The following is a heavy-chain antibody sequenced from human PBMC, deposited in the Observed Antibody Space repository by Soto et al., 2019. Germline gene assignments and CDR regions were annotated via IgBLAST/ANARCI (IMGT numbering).Heavy chain of an antibody. V-gene: IGHV3-48*02. CDR1: GFTFSSYS. CDR3: ARDTVNSAGTKISDY. CDR2: ISSSSSTI. J-gene: IGHJ4*02. D-gene: IGHD6-13*01. Sequence: GGSLRLSCAASGFTFSSYSMNWVRQAPGKGLEWVSYISSSSSTIYYADSVKGRFTISRDNAKNSLYLQMNSLRDEDTAVYYCARDTVNSAGTKISDYWGQGTLVTVSS.